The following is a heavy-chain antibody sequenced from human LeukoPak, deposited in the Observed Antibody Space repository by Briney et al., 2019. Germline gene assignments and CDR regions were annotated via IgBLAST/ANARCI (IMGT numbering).Heavy chain of an antibody. CDR3: RARQKYGGYVGGDY. CDR1: GGSISSSSYY. Sequence: PSETLSLTCTVSGGSISSSSYYWGWSRQPPGKGLEWIGSIYYSGSTYYNPSLKSRVTISVDTSKNQFSLKLSSVTAADTAVYYCRARQKYGGYVGGDYWGQGTLVTVSS. V-gene: IGHV4-39*01. CDR2: IYYSGST. D-gene: IGHD5-12*01. J-gene: IGHJ4*02.